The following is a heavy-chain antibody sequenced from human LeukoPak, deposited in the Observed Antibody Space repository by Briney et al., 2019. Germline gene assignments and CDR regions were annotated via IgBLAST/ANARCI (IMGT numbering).Heavy chain of an antibody. CDR3: VRETTTEYYDSSGYYRQTEVFDA. CDR1: GVSISSSSYY. CDR2: IYYSGST. D-gene: IGHD3-22*01. Sequence: SETLSLTCTISGVSISSSSYYWGWIRQPPGKGLEWIGSIYYSGSTYYNASLKSRVTMSVDTSKNQFSLMLRSVTAADTAVYYCVRETTTEYYDSSGYYRQTEVFDAWGQGTMVTVSS. J-gene: IGHJ3*01. V-gene: IGHV4-39*07.